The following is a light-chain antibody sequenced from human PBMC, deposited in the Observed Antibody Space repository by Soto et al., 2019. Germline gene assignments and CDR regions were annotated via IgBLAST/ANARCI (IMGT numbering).Light chain of an antibody. Sequence: EIVLTQSPGTLSLSPGERATLSCRASQSVSSSYLVWYQQKAGQAPRLLIYGASRRATGIPDRFSGSGSGTDFTLSFSRLEPEDFAVYYCQQFRSSSWTFGPGTNVDIK. V-gene: IGKV3-20*01. CDR1: QSVSSSY. CDR3: QQFRSSSWT. J-gene: IGKJ1*01. CDR2: GAS.